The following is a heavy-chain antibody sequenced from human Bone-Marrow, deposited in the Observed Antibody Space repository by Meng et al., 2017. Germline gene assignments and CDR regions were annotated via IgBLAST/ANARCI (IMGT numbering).Heavy chain of an antibody. V-gene: IGHV4-34*02. D-gene: IGHD5-12*01. CDR1: GGSFSGYY. CDR2: INHSGST. Sequence: QVQRQQVGAGLLKPSETLSLTCAVYGGSFSGYYWSWIRQPPGKGLEWIGEINHSGSTNYNPSLKSRVTISVDTSKNQFSLKLSSVTAADTAVYYCARAKRIYSGYGWWFDPWGQGTLVTVSS. CDR3: ARAKRIYSGYGWWFDP. J-gene: IGHJ5*02.